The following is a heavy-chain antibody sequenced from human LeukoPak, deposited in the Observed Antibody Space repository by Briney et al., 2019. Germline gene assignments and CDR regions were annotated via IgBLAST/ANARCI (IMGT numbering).Heavy chain of an antibody. CDR2: IYYSGST. J-gene: IGHJ5*02. Sequence: PSETLSLTCTVSGGSISSGGYYRSWIRQHPGKGLEWIGYIYYSGSTYYNPSLKSRVTISVDTSKNQFSLKLSSVTAADTAVYYCASSSSWQNNWFDPWGQGTLVTVSS. V-gene: IGHV4-31*03. CDR3: ASSSSWQNNWFDP. CDR1: GGSISSGGYY. D-gene: IGHD6-13*01.